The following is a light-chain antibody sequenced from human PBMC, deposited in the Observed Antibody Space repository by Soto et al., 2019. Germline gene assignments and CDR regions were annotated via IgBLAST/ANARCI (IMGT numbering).Light chain of an antibody. Sequence: QLVLTQPPSVSRAPGQRVTISCTGSSSNIGAGYEVHRYQQLPGTAPKLLIYGNSNRPSGVPDRFSGSKSGTSASLAITGLQAEDEADYYCQSYDSSLSGYVFGTGTKLTVL. CDR2: GNS. CDR3: QSYDSSLSGYV. V-gene: IGLV1-40*01. J-gene: IGLJ1*01. CDR1: SSNIGAGYE.